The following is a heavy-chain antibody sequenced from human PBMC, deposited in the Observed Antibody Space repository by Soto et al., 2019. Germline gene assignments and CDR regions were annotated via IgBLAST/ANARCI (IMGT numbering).Heavy chain of an antibody. CDR3: ARQASGDFWSGYSLDY. CDR1: GGAISSDSYY. CDR2: IYYSGTT. D-gene: IGHD3-3*01. J-gene: IGHJ4*02. Sequence: KTSETLSLTCTVSGGAISSDSYYWGWIRQPPGKGLEWIGIIYYSGTTYYNPSLKSRVTISVDTSKNQFSLKLSSVTAADTAVYYCARQASGDFWSGYSLDYWGRGTLVTVSS. V-gene: IGHV4-39*01.